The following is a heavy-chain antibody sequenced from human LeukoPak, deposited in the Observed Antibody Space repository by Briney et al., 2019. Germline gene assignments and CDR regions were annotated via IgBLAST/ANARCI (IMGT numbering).Heavy chain of an antibody. V-gene: IGHV3-23*01. CDR3: AGSYYLLRFDY. CDR1: GFTFSSYA. Sequence: GGSLRLSCAASGFTFSSYAMSWVRQAPGKGLEWVSAISGSGGSTYYAGSVKGRFTISRGNSKNTLYLQMNSLRAEDTAVYYCAGSYYLLRFDYWGQGTLVTVSS. J-gene: IGHJ4*02. D-gene: IGHD2-15*01. CDR2: ISGSGGST.